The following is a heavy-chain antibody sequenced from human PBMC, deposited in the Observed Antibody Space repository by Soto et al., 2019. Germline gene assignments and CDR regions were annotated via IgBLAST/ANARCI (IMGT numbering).Heavy chain of an antibody. D-gene: IGHD3-16*01. CDR1: GGSVSTVGSF. V-gene: IGHV4-61*08. Sequence: QVQLQESGPGLVKPSETLSLTCAVSGGSVSTVGSFWAWLRRPPGRGLELLGQVSYSGNSLYNSSRASRVAILLDPSTNQFSLRLSAVTTADTAVYYCARVCCYVRLEYWGQGTPVIVSS. J-gene: IGHJ4*02. CDR3: ARVCCYVRLEY. CDR2: VSYSGNS.